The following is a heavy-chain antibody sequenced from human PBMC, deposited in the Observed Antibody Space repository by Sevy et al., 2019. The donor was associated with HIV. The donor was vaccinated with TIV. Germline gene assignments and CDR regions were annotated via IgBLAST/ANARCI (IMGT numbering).Heavy chain of an antibody. CDR1: GFTFSSYA. CDR2: ISYDGSNK. CDR3: ARAPLRAVAPDY. J-gene: IGHJ4*02. V-gene: IGHV3-30-3*01. D-gene: IGHD6-19*01. Sequence: GGSLRLSCAASGFTFSSYAMHWVRQAPGKGLEWVAVISYDGSNKYHADSGKGRFTISRDNSKNTVYLQMNSLRAEDTAVYYCARAPLRAVAPDYWGQGTLVTVSS.